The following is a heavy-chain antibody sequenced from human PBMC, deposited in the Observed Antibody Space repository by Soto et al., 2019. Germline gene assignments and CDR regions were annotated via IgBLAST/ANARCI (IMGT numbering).Heavy chain of an antibody. CDR2: IYYSGST. D-gene: IGHD3-10*01. Sequence: QVQLQESGPGLVKPSQTLSLTCTVSGGSISSGGYYWSWIRQHPGKGLEWIGYIYYSGSTYYNPSLKSRDTISVDTSKNQFSLKLSSVTAADTAVYYCARGGGTMVRGSKGIGDYWGQGTLVTVSS. V-gene: IGHV4-31*03. CDR1: GGSISSGGYY. CDR3: ARGGGTMVRGSKGIGDY. J-gene: IGHJ4*02.